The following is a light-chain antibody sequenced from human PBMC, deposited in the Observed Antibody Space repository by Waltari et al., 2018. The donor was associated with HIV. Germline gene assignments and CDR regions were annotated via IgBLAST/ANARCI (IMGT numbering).Light chain of an antibody. CDR2: GNT. CDR3: QSYDRSLSASVV. J-gene: IGLJ2*01. CDR1: SSNIGADYD. Sequence: QSVLTQPPSVSGAPGQRVTISCTGGSSNIGADYDVHWYQQIPGTAPKLLNSGNTNRPSGVPDRFSASKSGTSASLAITGLQAEDEADYFCQSYDRSLSASVVFGGGTKLTVL. V-gene: IGLV1-40*01.